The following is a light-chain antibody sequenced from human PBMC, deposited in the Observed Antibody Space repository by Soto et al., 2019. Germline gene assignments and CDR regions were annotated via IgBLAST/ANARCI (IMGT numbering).Light chain of an antibody. Sequence: DIQMTQSPSTLSASVGDRFTITCRASQSISSWLAWYQQKPGKAPKLLIYKASSLESGVPSRFRGSGSGTACTLTISSLQPDDFATYYCQQYNSYSQTFGQGTQVDIK. CDR3: QQYNSYSQT. J-gene: IGKJ1*01. V-gene: IGKV1-5*03. CDR1: QSISSW. CDR2: KAS.